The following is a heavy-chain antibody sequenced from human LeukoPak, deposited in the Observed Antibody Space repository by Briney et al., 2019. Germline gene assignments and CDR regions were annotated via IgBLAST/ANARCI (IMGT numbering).Heavy chain of an antibody. Sequence: GGSLRLSCAASGFTVSSDYMSWVRQAPGKGLEWVSTIYSGDSTYYADSVKGRFTISRDNSKNSLYLQMNSLRDEDTAVYYCARDSTVSAIDYWGQGTLVTVSS. CDR3: ARDSTVSAIDY. CDR1: GFTVSSDY. D-gene: IGHD4-17*01. J-gene: IGHJ4*02. V-gene: IGHV3-66*01. CDR2: IYSGDST.